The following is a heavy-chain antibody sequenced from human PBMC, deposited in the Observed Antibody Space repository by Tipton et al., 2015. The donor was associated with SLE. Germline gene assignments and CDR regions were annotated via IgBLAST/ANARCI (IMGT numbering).Heavy chain of an antibody. CDR2: IYTSGST. CDR3: ACSSIAAAGRGY. Sequence: TLSLTCTVSGGSISSHYWSWIRQPPGKGLEWIGYIYTSGSTNYNPSLKSRVTISVDTSKNQFSLKLSSVTAADTAVYYCACSSIAAAGRGYWGQGTLVTVSS. V-gene: IGHV4-4*09. CDR1: GGSISSHY. D-gene: IGHD6-13*01. J-gene: IGHJ4*02.